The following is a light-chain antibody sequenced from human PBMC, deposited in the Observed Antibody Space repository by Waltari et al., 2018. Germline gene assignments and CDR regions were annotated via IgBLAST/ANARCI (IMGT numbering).Light chain of an antibody. V-gene: IGKV1-6*01. J-gene: IGKJ4*01. CDR1: QGIRNH. CDR3: LQDYDYPLT. Sequence: AIQMTQSPSSLSASVGDRVTITCRASQGIRNHLGWYQQKPGKVPKLLIYAASTFQSAVPSRFSGSGSGTDFTLTISSLQPEDFVSYYCLQDYDYPLTFGGGTKVEI. CDR2: AAS.